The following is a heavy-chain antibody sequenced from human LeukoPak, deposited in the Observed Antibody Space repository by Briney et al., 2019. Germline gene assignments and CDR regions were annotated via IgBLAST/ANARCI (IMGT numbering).Heavy chain of an antibody. CDR3: AKSRGYCSSTSCSLHDAFDI. J-gene: IGHJ3*02. V-gene: IGHV3-9*03. CDR2: ISWNSGSI. D-gene: IGHD2-2*03. Sequence: GGSLRLSCAASVFTFDDYAMHWVRQAPGKGLEWVSGISWNSGSIGYADSVKGRFTISRDNAKNSLYLQMNSLRAEDMALYYCAKSRGYCSSTSCSLHDAFDIWGQGTMVTVSS. CDR1: VFTFDDYA.